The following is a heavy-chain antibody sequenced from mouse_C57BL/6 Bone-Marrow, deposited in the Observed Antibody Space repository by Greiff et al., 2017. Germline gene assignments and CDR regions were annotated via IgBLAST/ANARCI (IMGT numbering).Heavy chain of an antibody. Sequence: EVQLQQSGAELVRPGASVKLSCTASGFNIKDDYMHWVKQRPEQGLEWIGWIDPENGDTEYASKFQGKATITADKSSNTAYLQLSSLTSEDTAVYYCTVTTVVATRGYWGQGTTLTVSS. J-gene: IGHJ2*01. D-gene: IGHD1-1*01. CDR1: GFNIKDDY. V-gene: IGHV14-4*01. CDR2: IDPENGDT. CDR3: TVTTVVATRGY.